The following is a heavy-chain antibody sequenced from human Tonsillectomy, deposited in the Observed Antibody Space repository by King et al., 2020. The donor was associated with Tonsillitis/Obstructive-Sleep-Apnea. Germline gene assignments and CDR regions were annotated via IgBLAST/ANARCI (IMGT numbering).Heavy chain of an antibody. D-gene: IGHD1-7*01. V-gene: IGHV3-30*04. CDR2: TSYDGSDK. J-gene: IGHJ4*02. CDR1: GFTFSNYA. Sequence: VQLVESGGGVVQPGRSLRLSCAASGFTFSNYAIHWVRQAPGKGLEWVAVTSYDGSDKYHADSVKGRFTISRDNSKNTLYLQMNSLRAEDTAVYYCAGGGNTREVSDYWGQGTLVTVSS. CDR3: AGGGNTREVSDY.